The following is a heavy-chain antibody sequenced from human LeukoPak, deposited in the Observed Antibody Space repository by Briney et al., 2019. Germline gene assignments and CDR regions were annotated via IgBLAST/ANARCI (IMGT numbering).Heavy chain of an antibody. CDR2: INPNSGGT. Sequence: ASVKVSCKASGYTFTGYYMHWVRQAPGQGLEWMGWINPNSGGTNYALKFQGRVTMTRDTSISTAYMELSRLRSDDTAVYYCAAGITIFGVVMRAFDIWGQGTMVTVSS. J-gene: IGHJ3*02. CDR1: GYTFTGYY. D-gene: IGHD3-3*01. CDR3: AAGITIFGVVMRAFDI. V-gene: IGHV1-2*02.